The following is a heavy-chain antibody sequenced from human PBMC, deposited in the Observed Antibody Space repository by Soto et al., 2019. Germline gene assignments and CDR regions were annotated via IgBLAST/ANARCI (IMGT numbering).Heavy chain of an antibody. CDR3: VKEWHSDGYGASFEV. Sequence: QVQLVESGGGVVQPGRSLRLSCAASGFTFSNYGMQWVRQAPGKGLEWVAVVSRDGFTKFYAGSVKGRFTISRDNSKNTLDLQVNSLRPEDTAVYYCVKEWHSDGYGASFEVCGQETMVTVSS. V-gene: IGHV3-30*18. CDR2: VSRDGFTK. CDR1: GFTFSNYG. D-gene: IGHD5-18*01. J-gene: IGHJ3*01.